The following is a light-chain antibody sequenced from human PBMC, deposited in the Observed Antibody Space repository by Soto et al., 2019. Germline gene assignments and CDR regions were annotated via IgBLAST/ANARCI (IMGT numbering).Light chain of an antibody. CDR1: QSVSSY. CDR3: QQRSNWPYT. Sequence: EIVLTQSPATLSLSPGERATLSCRACQSVSSYLAWYQQKPGQAPRLLIYDASNRATGIPARFSGSGPGTDFTRTISRVEPEDFAVYYCQQRSNWPYTFGQGTKLEIK. V-gene: IGKV3D-11*02. CDR2: DAS. J-gene: IGKJ2*01.